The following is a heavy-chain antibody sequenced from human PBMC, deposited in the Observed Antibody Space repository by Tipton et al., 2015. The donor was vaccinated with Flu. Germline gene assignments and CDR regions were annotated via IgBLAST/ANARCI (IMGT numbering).Heavy chain of an antibody. D-gene: IGHD5-18*01. CDR1: GFTFSSHA. CDR3: ARAGYSPLNWFPL. J-gene: IGHJ4*02. CDR2: ISYDGTNK. Sequence: SLRLSCAASGFTFSSHAMHWGRQAPDKGLEWVAVISYDGTNKFYADSVKGRFTISRDNSKNTLFLQMNSLRTEDTAVYYCARAGYSPLNWFPLWGQGTLVTFSS. V-gene: IGHV3-30-3*01.